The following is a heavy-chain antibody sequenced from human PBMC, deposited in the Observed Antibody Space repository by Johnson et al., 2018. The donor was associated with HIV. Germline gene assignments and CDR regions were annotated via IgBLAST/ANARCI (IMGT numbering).Heavy chain of an antibody. D-gene: IGHD6-25*01. J-gene: IGHJ3*02. CDR3: AKALSSAATPYAFDM. Sequence: EVQLVESGGGVVRPVGSLRLSCAASGFTFDDYGMNWVRQAPGKGLEWVSGINWNGDNTGYADSVKGRFTISRDNARNSMYLQMNSLRVEDTALYYCAKALSSAATPYAFDMWGRGTMVTVSS. V-gene: IGHV3-20*04. CDR1: GFTFDDYG. CDR2: INWNGDNT.